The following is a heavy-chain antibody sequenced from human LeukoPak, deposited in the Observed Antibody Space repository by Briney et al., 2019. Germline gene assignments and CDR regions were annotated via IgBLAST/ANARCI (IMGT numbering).Heavy chain of an antibody. CDR1: GYTFTGYY. D-gene: IGHD3-22*01. V-gene: IGHV1-2*02. J-gene: IGHJ3*02. CDR3: ATIYDSPSAFDI. CDR2: INPNSGGT. Sequence: GASVKVSCKASGYTFTGYYMHWVRQAPGQGLEWMGWINPNSGGTNYAQKFQGRVTRTRDTSISTAYMELSRLRSEDTAVYYCATIYDSPSAFDIWGQGTMVTVSS.